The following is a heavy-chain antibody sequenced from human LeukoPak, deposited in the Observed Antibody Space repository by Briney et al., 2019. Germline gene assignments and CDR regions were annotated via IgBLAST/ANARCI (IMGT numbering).Heavy chain of an antibody. Sequence: KTSETLSLTCTVSGGSISSGDYYWSWIRQPPGKGLEWIGYIYYSGGTYYNPSLKSRVTISVDTSKNQFSLKLSSVTAADTAVYYCARGGERAVASWFFDYWGQGTLVTVSS. CDR1: GGSISSGDYY. D-gene: IGHD6-19*01. CDR3: ARGGERAVASWFFDY. CDR2: IYYSGGT. V-gene: IGHV4-30-4*01. J-gene: IGHJ4*02.